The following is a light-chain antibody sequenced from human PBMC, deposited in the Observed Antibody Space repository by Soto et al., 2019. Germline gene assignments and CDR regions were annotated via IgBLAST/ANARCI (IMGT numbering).Light chain of an antibody. CDR1: QSVRSS. CDR2: GAS. Sequence: EIVMTQSPATLSVSPGERATLSCRASQSVRSSLAWYQQNPGQAPRLLIFGASTRAPGIPARFTGSGSGTEFTLTISSLQSEDWAVDYGQQYNDWPRYTFGQGTKLEIK. V-gene: IGKV3-15*01. J-gene: IGKJ2*01. CDR3: QQYNDWPRYT.